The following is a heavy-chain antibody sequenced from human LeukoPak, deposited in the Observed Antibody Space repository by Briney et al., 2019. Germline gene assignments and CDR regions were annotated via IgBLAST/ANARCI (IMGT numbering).Heavy chain of an antibody. J-gene: IGHJ5*02. CDR1: GFTFSNYA. CDR3: AKGSGSGWYGWFAP. D-gene: IGHD6-19*01. CDR2: IDASGGAT. Sequence: GGSLRLSCAASGFTFSNYAMYWVRQAAGKGLEWVSSIDASGGATYYADSVKGRFTISRDNSKNTFYLQMNSLRAADTAVYSCAKGSGSGWYGWFAPWGQGTRVTVSS. V-gene: IGHV3-23*01.